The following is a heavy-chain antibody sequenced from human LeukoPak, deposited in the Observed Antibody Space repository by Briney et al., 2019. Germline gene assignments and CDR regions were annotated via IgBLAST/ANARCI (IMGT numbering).Heavy chain of an antibody. V-gene: IGHV3-7*01. J-gene: IGHJ2*01. CDR3: ARAPQLLWFGELSGYFDL. CDR1: GFTFSDYW. D-gene: IGHD3-10*01. CDR2: IKEDGGEK. Sequence: PGGSLRLSCAASGFTFSDYWMSWVRQAPGKGLEWVANIKEDGGEKYYVDSVKGRFTISRDNAKSSLYLQMNSLRAEDTAVYYCARAPQLLWFGELSGYFDLWGRGTLVTVSS.